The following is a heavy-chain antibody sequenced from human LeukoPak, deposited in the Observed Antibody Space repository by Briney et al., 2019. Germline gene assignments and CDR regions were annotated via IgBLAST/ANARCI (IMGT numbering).Heavy chain of an antibody. CDR3: AREYGSGSNYYYGMDV. CDR2: IKQDGSEK. CDR1: GFTFSSYW. V-gene: IGHV3-7*01. J-gene: IGHJ6*02. Sequence: GGSLRLSCAASGFTFSSYWMSWVRQAPGKGLEWVANIKQDGSEKNYVDSVKGRFTISRDNTKNSLYLQMNSLRAEDTAVYYCAREYGSGSNYYYGMDVWGQGTTVTVSS. D-gene: IGHD3-10*01.